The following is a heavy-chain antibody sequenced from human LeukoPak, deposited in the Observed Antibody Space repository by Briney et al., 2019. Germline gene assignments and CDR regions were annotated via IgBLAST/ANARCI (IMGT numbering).Heavy chain of an antibody. J-gene: IGHJ3*02. CDR3: AREGANYSSTWLRWEFAFDI. D-gene: IGHD6-13*01. V-gene: IGHV3-21*01. CDR2: ISSSSSYI. CDR1: GFTFSSYN. Sequence: GGSLRLSCAASGFTFSSYNMNWVRQAPGKGLEWVSSISSSSSYIYYADSMKGRFTISRDNAKNSLYLQMNSLRAEDTAVYYCAREGANYSSTWLRWEFAFDIWGQGTMVTVSS.